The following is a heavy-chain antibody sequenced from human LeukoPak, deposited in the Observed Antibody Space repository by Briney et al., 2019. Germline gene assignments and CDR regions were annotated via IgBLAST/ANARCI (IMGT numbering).Heavy chain of an antibody. CDR2: IHLGGST. J-gene: IGHJ3*02. V-gene: IGHV4-34*01. D-gene: IGHD4-17*01. CDR1: GGSFSGYY. CDR3: ARGHSSGTVTTPGLAFDI. Sequence: SETLSLTCAVYGGSFSGYYWSWIRQPPGKGLEWIGEIHLGGSTNYNPSLKSRVTISVYTSKNQFSLKLSSVTAADTAVYYCARGHSSGTVTTPGLAFDIWGQGTMVTVSS.